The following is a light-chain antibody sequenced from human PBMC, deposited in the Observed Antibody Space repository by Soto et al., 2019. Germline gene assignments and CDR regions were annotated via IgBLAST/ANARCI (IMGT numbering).Light chain of an antibody. CDR1: QSVSSY. V-gene: IGKV3-15*01. J-gene: IGKJ1*01. Sequence: EIVLTQYPATLSLSPGERATLSCRASQSVSSYLARYQQKPGQAPRLLIYGASTRATGIPARFSGSGSGTEFTLTISSLQSEDFAVYYCQQYNSWPPWTFGQGTKVDIK. CDR2: GAS. CDR3: QQYNSWPPWT.